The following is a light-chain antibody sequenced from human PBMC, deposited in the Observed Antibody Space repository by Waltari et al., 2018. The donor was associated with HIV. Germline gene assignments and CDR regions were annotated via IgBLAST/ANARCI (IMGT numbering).Light chain of an antibody. J-gene: IGLJ3*02. Sequence: QSVVTQPPSLSGPPRQTGTISCPGSTSHIGIKTAHWYQHLPGTAPKRLSYGNYQRPSGVPDRFSASKSGTSASLAISGLQSEDEADYYCASWDASLNGWVFGGGTKLTVL. V-gene: IGLV1-44*01. CDR3: ASWDASLNGWV. CDR2: GNY. CDR1: TSHIGIKT.